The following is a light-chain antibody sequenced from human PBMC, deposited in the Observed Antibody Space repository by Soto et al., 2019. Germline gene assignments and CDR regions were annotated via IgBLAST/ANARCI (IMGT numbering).Light chain of an antibody. J-gene: IGLJ3*02. V-gene: IGLV2-11*01. CDR2: DVS. CDR1: GSDIGAYNY. CDR3: CSHADSYSRV. Sequence: QSALTQPRSVSGSPGQSVTISCTGTGSDIGAYNYISWYQQHPGKAPKLLIYDVSRRPSGVPDRFSGSKSGNTASLTISGLQAEDEADYYCCSHADSYSRVFGAGTQLTVL.